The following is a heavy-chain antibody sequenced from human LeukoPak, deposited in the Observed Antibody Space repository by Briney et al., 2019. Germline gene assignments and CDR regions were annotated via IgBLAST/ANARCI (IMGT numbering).Heavy chain of an antibody. V-gene: IGHV4-39*01. CDR3: ARRMITMVRGVD. Sequence: PGGSLRLSCIVSGFTLSSYEMSWIRQAPGKGLEWIGSIYYSGRTYYNPSLKSRVTISVDTSKNQFSLKLSSVTAADTAVYYCARRMITMVRGVDWGQGTLVTVSS. CDR2: IYYSGRT. CDR1: GFTLSSYE. J-gene: IGHJ4*02. D-gene: IGHD3-10*01.